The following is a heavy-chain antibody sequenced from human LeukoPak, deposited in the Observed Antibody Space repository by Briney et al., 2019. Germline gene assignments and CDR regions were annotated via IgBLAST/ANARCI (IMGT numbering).Heavy chain of an antibody. Sequence: PGASVKVSCKTSGYTFTHYVISWVRQAPGQGLEWMGWINAYNGNTNDAQKFQGRVTMTTDTSTSTAYMELRSLRSDDTAVYYCARGEKPYDYWGQGTLVSVSS. CDR3: ARGEKPYDY. CDR2: INAYNGNT. CDR1: GYTFTHYV. J-gene: IGHJ4*02. D-gene: IGHD1-26*01. V-gene: IGHV1-18*01.